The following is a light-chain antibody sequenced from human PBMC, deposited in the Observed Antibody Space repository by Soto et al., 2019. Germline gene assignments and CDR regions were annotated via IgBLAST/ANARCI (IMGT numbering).Light chain of an antibody. J-gene: IGKJ5*01. Sequence: DIQMTQSPSSLSASVGDRVTITCRASQSISNHLNWYQQKPGKAPKLLIFAASSLQTGVSSRFSGSGSGTDFTLTISNLQPEDFATYYCQQHNSFSITFGQGTRLEIK. CDR2: AAS. V-gene: IGKV1-39*01. CDR1: QSISNH. CDR3: QQHNSFSIT.